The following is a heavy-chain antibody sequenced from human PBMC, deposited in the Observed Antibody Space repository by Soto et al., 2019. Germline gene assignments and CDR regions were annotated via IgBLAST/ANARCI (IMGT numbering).Heavy chain of an antibody. CDR3: ATRRVIRAGRFFGFDY. Sequence: SETLSLTCAVYNGSVSGYYWSWIRQSPGKGLEWIGEINHSGSTNYNPSLKSRVTISVDTSKSQFSLNLTSVTAADTALYYCATRRVIRAGRFFGFDYWGQGTLVTVSS. D-gene: IGHD3-3*01. CDR1: NGSVSGYY. J-gene: IGHJ4*02. V-gene: IGHV4-34*01. CDR2: INHSGST.